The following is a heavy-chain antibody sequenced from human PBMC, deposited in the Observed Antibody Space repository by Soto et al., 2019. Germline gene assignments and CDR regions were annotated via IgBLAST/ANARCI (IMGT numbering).Heavy chain of an antibody. Sequence: GGSLRLSCAASGFTFSSYAMSWVRQAPGKGLEWVSAISGSGGSTYYADSVKGRFTISRDNSKNTLYLQMNSLRAEDTAVYYCVKDYYGGDYADYYYYGMDVWGKGTTVTVCS. CDR3: VKDYYGGDYADYYYYGMDV. J-gene: IGHJ6*04. D-gene: IGHD4-17*01. CDR2: ISGSGGST. V-gene: IGHV3-23*01. CDR1: GFTFSSYA.